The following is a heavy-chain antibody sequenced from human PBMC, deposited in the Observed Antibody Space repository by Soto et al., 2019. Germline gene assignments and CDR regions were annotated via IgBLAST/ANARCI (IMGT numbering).Heavy chain of an antibody. J-gene: IGHJ3*02. D-gene: IGHD4-4*01. V-gene: IGHV1-69*01. CDR3: ARGVTANYMGGDAFAI. Sequence: QVLRVQSGAEVKKPGSSVKVSCQAAGGSFSSYMVSWVRQAPGQGLDYMGGIMPVFGTPTYTEKFQGRVTITADESTGTAYLELTSLKSDDTAVYYCARGVTANYMGGDAFAIWGQGTLVAVSS. CDR2: IMPVFGTP. CDR1: GGSFSSYM.